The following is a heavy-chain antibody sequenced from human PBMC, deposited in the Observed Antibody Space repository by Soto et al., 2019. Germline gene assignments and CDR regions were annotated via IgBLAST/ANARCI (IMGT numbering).Heavy chain of an antibody. CDR1: GFTFSSYG. Sequence: QVQLVESGGGVVQPGRSLRLSCAASGFTFSSYGMHWVRQAPGKGLEWVAVISYDGSNKYYADSVKGRFTISRDNSKNTLYLQMNSLRAEDTAVYYCAKDVWVAAGGTLFDYWGQGTLVTVSS. V-gene: IGHV3-30*18. D-gene: IGHD6-13*01. J-gene: IGHJ4*02. CDR3: AKDVWVAAGGTLFDY. CDR2: ISYDGSNK.